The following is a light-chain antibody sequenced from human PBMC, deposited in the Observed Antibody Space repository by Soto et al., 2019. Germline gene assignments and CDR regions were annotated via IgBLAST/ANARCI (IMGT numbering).Light chain of an antibody. CDR2: GAF. CDR3: QQYNDWPLT. Sequence: EILMTQSPVTLSVSAWERATLSWMASQSVSSNLAWSKQKPGKAPSLPIYGAFSRAKGIPARFSGTGSGTEFTITISSLQSEDFALYYCQQYNDWPLTFGQGTKVDIK. J-gene: IGKJ1*01. V-gene: IGKV3-15*01. CDR1: QSVSSN.